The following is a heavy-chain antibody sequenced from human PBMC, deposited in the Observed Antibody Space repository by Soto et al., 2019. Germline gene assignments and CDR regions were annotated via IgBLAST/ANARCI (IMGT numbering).Heavy chain of an antibody. D-gene: IGHD1-26*01. V-gene: IGHV4-61*01. CDR1: GGSVNSPSYY. Sequence: LSLTCTVSGGSVNSPSYYWSWIRQPPGKELEWIGYVFHTGGTVYNPSLKSRVTISIDTSQNQFALRLRSVTAADTAIYYCARIVGTPIDYWGQGTLVTVSS. J-gene: IGHJ4*02. CDR2: VFHTGGT. CDR3: ARIVGTPIDY.